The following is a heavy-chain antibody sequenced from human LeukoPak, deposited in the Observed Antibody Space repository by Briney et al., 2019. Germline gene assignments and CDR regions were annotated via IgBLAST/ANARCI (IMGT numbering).Heavy chain of an antibody. CDR1: GGSFSGYY. CDR3: ARGPRITLVRGGQWYHYMDV. D-gene: IGHD3-10*01. V-gene: IGHV4-34*01. Sequence: SETLSLTCAVYGGSFSGYYWSWIRQPPGKGLEWIGEINHSGSTNYNPSLKSRVTISVDTSKNQFSLKLSSVTAADTAVYYCARGPRITLVRGGQWYHYMDVWGKGTTVTISS. CDR2: INHSGST. J-gene: IGHJ6*03.